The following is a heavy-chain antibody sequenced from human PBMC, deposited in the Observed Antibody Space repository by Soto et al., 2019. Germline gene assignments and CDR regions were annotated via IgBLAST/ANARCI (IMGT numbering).Heavy chain of an antibody. CDR3: ARGGNYYYYGMDV. CDR1: GFSFSSYA. V-gene: IGHV3-30-3*01. CDR2: ISYDGSNK. J-gene: IGHJ6*02. Sequence: QVQLVESGGGVVQPGRSLRLSCAASGFSFSSYAMHWVRQAPGKGLEWVAVISYDGSNKYYADSVKGRFTISRDNSKNTLYLQMDSLRAEDKAMYYCARGGNYYYYGMDVWGQGTTVTVSS.